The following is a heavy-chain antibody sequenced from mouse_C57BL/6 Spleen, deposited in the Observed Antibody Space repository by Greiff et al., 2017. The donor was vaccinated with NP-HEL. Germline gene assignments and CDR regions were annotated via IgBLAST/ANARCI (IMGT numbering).Heavy chain of an antibody. CDR1: GYAFSSYW. V-gene: IGHV1-80*01. Sequence: VQLQQSGAELVKPGASVKISCKASGYAFSSYWMNWVKQRPGKGLEWIGQIYPGAGDTNYNGKFKGKATLTADKSSSTAYMQLSSLTSEDSAVYFCARSPYDYPAWFAYWGQGTLVTVSA. D-gene: IGHD2-4*01. J-gene: IGHJ3*01. CDR2: IYPGAGDT. CDR3: ARSPYDYPAWFAY.